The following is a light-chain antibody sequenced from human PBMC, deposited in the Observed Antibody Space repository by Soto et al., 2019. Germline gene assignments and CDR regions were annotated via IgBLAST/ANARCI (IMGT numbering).Light chain of an antibody. J-gene: IGKJ1*01. CDR1: QNIYTW. CDR2: EAS. Sequence: DLPMTQSPAPPSSSVGDRVKITCRASQNIYTWLAWYQQRPGKAPKLLIYEASSLETGVPSRFSGSGSGTEFTLTISSLQPDDFATYYCQQYNTFWTFGQGTKV. V-gene: IGKV1-5*03. CDR3: QQYNTFWT.